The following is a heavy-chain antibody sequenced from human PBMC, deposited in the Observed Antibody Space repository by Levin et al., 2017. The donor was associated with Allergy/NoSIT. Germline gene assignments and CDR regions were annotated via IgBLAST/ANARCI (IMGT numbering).Heavy chain of an antibody. CDR1: GFIFSESA. Sequence: GGSLRLSCAASGFIFSESAMTWARHAPGKGLEWVSSISASGASTYYADSAKGRFTISRDNSQNTVYLQMDSLRAEDTAIYYSAKDKHSSTQGWSDPWGQGTLVTVSS. CDR2: ISASGAST. CDR3: AKDKHSSTQGWSDP. V-gene: IGHV3-23*01. J-gene: IGHJ5*02. D-gene: IGHD2-2*01.